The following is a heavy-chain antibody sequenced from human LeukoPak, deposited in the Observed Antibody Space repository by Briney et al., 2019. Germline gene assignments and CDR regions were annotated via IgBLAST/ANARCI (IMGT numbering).Heavy chain of an antibody. J-gene: IGHJ6*03. Sequence: GGSLRLSCAASGFTFSSYAMSWVRQAPGKGLEWVSTMSGSGGSTYYADSVKGRFTISRDNSKNTLYLQMNSLRAEDTAVYYCARSIAAYYMDVWGKGTTVTISS. CDR3: ARSIAAYYMDV. D-gene: IGHD6-13*01. V-gene: IGHV3-23*01. CDR2: MSGSGGST. CDR1: GFTFSSYA.